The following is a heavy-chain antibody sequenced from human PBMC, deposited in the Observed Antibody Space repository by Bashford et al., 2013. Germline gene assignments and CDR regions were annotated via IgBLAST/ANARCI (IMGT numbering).Heavy chain of an antibody. CDR1: GYTFTGYY. J-gene: IGHJ6*02. Sequence: ASVKVSCKASGYTFTGYYMHWVRQAPGQGLEWMGWINPNSGGTNYAQKFQGRVTMTRDTSISTAYMELSRLRSDDTAVYYCARAVSPIETHYYYYYGMDVWGQGTTVTVSS. D-gene: IGHD5-24*01. CDR2: INPNSGGT. CDR3: ARAVSPIETHYYYYYGMDV. V-gene: IGHV1-2*02.